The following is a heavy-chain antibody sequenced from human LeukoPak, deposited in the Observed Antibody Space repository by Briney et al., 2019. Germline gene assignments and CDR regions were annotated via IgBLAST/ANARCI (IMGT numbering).Heavy chain of an antibody. CDR2: IKQDGSEK. Sequence: GGSLRLSCAASGFTFSSYWMSWVRQALGKGLEWVANIKQDGSEKYYVDSVKGRFTISRDNAKNSLYLQMNSLRAEDTAVYYCASFGVALGGWFDPWGQGTLVTVSS. V-gene: IGHV3-7*01. D-gene: IGHD3-3*01. CDR1: GFTFSSYW. CDR3: ASFGVALGGWFDP. J-gene: IGHJ5*02.